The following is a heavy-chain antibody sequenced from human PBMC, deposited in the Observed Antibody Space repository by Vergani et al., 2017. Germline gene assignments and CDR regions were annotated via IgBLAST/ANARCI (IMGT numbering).Heavy chain of an antibody. D-gene: IGHD3-9*01. CDR3: TTELLRYFDWLPDFDY. Sequence: EVQLVESGGGLVKPGGSLRLSCAASGFSFSNAWMTWVRQGPGKGLEWVGRIKSKTDGGTTDYAAPVKGRFTISRDDSKNTLYLQMNSLKTEDTAVYYCTTELLRYFDWLPDFDYWGQGTLVTVSS. V-gene: IGHV3-15*01. CDR1: GFSFSNAW. J-gene: IGHJ4*02. CDR2: IKSKTDGGTT.